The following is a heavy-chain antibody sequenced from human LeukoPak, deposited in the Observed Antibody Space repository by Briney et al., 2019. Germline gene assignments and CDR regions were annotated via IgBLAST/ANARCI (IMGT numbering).Heavy chain of an antibody. J-gene: IGHJ3*02. V-gene: IGHV3-74*01. CDR3: LVILTEPTSPSPDGLDI. CDR1: GFTFSRDW. Sequence: GGSLRLSCAASGFTFSRDWMHWVRQVPGKGLVWVSRIDSDDGSTSYADSVRGRFTISRDNAKKTLYLQMNSLRVEDTAVYYCLVILTEPTSPSPDGLDIWGQGTMATVSS. CDR2: IDSDDGST. D-gene: IGHD2-15*01.